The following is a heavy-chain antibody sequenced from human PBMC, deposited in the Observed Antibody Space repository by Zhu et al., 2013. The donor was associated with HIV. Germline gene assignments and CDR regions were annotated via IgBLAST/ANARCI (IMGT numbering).Heavy chain of an antibody. V-gene: IGHV1-8*01. Sequence: VQLVQSGAEVQKPGASVKVSCRASGYTFTTYDINWVRQATGQGLEWMGWMNPYSGNSGYAQNFQGRITMTRDTSITTAFLEVTSLTSDDTAFYYCARSLGYCHGTACQSDAFDIWGQGTLVSVSA. J-gene: IGHJ3*02. CDR2: MNPYSGNS. CDR1: GYTFTTYD. D-gene: IGHD2-15*01. CDR3: ARSLGYCHGTACQSDAFDI.